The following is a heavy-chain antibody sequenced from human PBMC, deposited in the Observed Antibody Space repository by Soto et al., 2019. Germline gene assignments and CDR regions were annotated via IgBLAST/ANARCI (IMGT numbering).Heavy chain of an antibody. V-gene: IGHV4-4*02. Sequence: QVQLQESGPGLVKPSGTLSLTCAVAGGSISDNWWSWVRQAPGKGLEWIGEIYHSGTTYYNPSLKGRVIIIVGKSASQISLTLSSVTAADTAVYYCARHVAVPRTRGFDYWGQGALVAVSS. CDR1: GGSISDNW. CDR3: ARHVAVPRTRGFDY. J-gene: IGHJ4*02. CDR2: IYHSGTT. D-gene: IGHD2-15*01.